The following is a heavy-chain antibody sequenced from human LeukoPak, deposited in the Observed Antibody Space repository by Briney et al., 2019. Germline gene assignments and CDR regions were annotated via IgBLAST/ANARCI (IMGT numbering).Heavy chain of an antibody. V-gene: IGHV3-30*02. J-gene: IGHJ4*02. D-gene: IGHD3-16*01. CDR1: GFSFSSYG. Sequence: GGSLRLSCAASGFSFSSYGMHWVRLAPGRGLEWVAFIPRDGSYEKYADSVKGRFAISGDNSKSTLYLHMNSLRAEDTAVYHCANIPNSFGPDYWGQGSLVTVSS. CDR2: IPRDGSYE. CDR3: ANIPNSFGPDY.